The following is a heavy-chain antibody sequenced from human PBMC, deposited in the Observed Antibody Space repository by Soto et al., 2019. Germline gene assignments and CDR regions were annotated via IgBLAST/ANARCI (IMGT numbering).Heavy chain of an antibody. Sequence: GGSLRLSCAASGFTFTNDWMTWVRQAPGKGLEWLANIKHVGSEKYYVDSVKGRFTISRDNAKNSLYLEMDNLRAEDTAVYYCARSLGWRDAFDIWGQGTMVTVSS. CDR1: GFTFTNDW. D-gene: IGHD6-19*01. J-gene: IGHJ3*02. CDR2: IKHVGSEK. V-gene: IGHV3-7*01. CDR3: ARSLGWRDAFDI.